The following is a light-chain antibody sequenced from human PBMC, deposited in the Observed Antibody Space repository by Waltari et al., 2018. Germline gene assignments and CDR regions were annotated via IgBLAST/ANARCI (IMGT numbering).Light chain of an antibody. J-gene: IGLJ3*02. V-gene: IGLV4-69*01. CDR2: VNSDGSH. Sequence: QLVLTQSPSASASLGASVKLTCTLSSGHSSNIIAWHQQQPEKGTRYLMKVNSDGSHSKGDEIPDRFSGSSSGAARYLTSSNPQSEDEADYCCQTGGHGTWVFGGGTKLTVL. CDR3: QTGGHGTWV. CDR1: SGHSSNI.